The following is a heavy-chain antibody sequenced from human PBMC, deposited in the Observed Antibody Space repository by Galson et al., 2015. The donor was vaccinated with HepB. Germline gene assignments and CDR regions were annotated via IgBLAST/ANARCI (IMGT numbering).Heavy chain of an antibody. Sequence: LRLSCAASGFTFSSYGMHWVRQAPGKGLEWVAVISYDGSNKYYADSVKGRFTISRDNSKNTLYLQMNSLRAEDTAVYYCAKEGYYGSAPRNDYYYYGMDVWGQGTTVTVSS. CDR2: ISYDGSNK. V-gene: IGHV3-30*18. J-gene: IGHJ6*02. CDR1: GFTFSSYG. CDR3: AKEGYYGSAPRNDYYYYGMDV. D-gene: IGHD3-10*01.